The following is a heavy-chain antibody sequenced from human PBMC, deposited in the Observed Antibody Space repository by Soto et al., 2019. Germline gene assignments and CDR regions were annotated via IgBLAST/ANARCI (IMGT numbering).Heavy chain of an antibody. Sequence: GGSLKISCKGTGYIFTSYWIGWVRQMPGKGLEWMGIIYPGDSNTKYSPSFQGQITISADKSISTAYLQWSSLKASDTAMYYCARMSGGYYGSGSYYVYYFDYWGQGTLVTVSS. CDR1: GYIFTSYW. J-gene: IGHJ4*02. CDR3: ARMSGGYYGSGSYYVYYFDY. CDR2: IYPGDSNT. D-gene: IGHD3-10*01. V-gene: IGHV5-51*01.